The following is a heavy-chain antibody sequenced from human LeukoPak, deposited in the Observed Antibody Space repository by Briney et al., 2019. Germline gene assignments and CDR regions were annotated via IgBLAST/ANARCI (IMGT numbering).Heavy chain of an antibody. CDR2: INPNNGAT. CDR3: ARDVVVVVSASRSNFYFYMDV. V-gene: IGHV1-2*02. CDR1: GY. Sequence: ASVKVSCKASGYIHWVRQAPGQGLEWMGWINPNNGATNYAQKFQGRITMTRDTSITTAYMELSSLRSDDTAIYYCARDVVVVVSASRSNFYFYMDVWGKGTTVTVSS. D-gene: IGHD2-15*01. J-gene: IGHJ6*03.